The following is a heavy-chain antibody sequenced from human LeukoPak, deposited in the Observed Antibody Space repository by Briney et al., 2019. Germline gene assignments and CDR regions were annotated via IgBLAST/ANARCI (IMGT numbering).Heavy chain of an antibody. CDR2: ISYSGST. CDR3: ASGGSSSWYRWFDP. J-gene: IGHJ5*02. CDR1: GGSISSSSYY. V-gene: IGHV4-39*01. D-gene: IGHD6-13*01. Sequence: SQTLSLTCTVSGGSISSSSYYWGWIRQPPGKGLEWIGDISYSGSTYYNPSLKSRVTISVDTSKNQFSLKLSSVTATDTAVYYCASGGSSSWYRWFDPWGQGTLVTVSS.